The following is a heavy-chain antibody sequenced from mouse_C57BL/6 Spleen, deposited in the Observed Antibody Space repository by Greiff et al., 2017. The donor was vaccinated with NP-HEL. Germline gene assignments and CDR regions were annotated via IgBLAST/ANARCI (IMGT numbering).Heavy chain of an antibody. Sequence: VQRVESGAELVRPGTSVKVSCKASGYAFTNYLIEWVKQRPGQGLEWIGVINPGSGGTNYNEKFKGKATLTADKSSSTAYMQLSSLTSEDSAVYFCARGGTDDYGFYAMDYWGQGTSVTVSS. J-gene: IGHJ4*01. CDR1: GYAFTNYL. CDR2: INPGSGGT. V-gene: IGHV1-54*01. D-gene: IGHD2-4*01. CDR3: ARGGTDDYGFYAMDY.